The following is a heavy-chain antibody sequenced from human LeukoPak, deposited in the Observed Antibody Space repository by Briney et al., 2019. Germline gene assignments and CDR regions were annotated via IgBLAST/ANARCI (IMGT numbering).Heavy chain of an antibody. CDR1: GGSISSDVHY. V-gene: IGHV3-23*01. CDR2: ITYSSGDT. J-gene: IGHJ3*02. Sequence: PSETLSLTCTVAGGSISSDVHYWDWIRQAPGKGLEWVSTITYSSGDTYFADSVRGRFTISRDNSKNTVYLHMNSLRAEDTAVYYCARFATGDDAFHIWGQGTMVTVSS. CDR3: ARFATGDDAFHI. D-gene: IGHD7-27*01.